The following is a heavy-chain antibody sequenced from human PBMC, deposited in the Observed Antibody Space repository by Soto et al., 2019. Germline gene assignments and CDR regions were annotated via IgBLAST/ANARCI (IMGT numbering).Heavy chain of an antibody. D-gene: IGHD3-3*01. J-gene: IGHJ4*02. CDR1: GFTFSNAW. CDR3: TTNVRFLEWYDDYYFDY. CDR2: IKSKTDGETT. V-gene: IGHV3-15*01. Sequence: PGGSLRLSCAASGFTFSNAWMSWVRQAPGKGLEWVGRIKSKTDGETTDYAAPVKGRLTISRDDSKNTLYLQMNSLKTEDTAVYYCTTNVRFLEWYDDYYFDYWGQGTLVTVSS.